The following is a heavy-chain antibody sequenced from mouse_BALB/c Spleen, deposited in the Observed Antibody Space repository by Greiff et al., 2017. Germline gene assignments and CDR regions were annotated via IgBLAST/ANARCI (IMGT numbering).Heavy chain of an antibody. CDR2: IYPSDSYT. V-gene: IGHV1-69*02. J-gene: IGHJ4*01. D-gene: IGHD1-3*01. CDR1: GYTFTSYW. Sequence: QVQLQQPGAELVRPGASVKLSCKASGYTFTSYWINWVKQRPGQGLEWIGNIYPSDSYTNYNQKFKDKATLTVDKSSSTAYMQLSSPTSEDSAVYFCARHEEYNYPYAMDYWGQGTSVTVSS. CDR3: ARHEEYNYPYAMDY.